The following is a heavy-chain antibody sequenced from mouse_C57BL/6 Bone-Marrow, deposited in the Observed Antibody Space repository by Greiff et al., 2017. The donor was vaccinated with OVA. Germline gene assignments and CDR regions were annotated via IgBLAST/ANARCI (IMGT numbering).Heavy chain of an antibody. D-gene: IGHD2-4*01. J-gene: IGHJ2*01. CDR2: ISYDGSN. V-gene: IGHV3-6*01. CDR1: GYSITSGYY. CDR3: ARDGDYVFDY. Sequence: VQLQQSGPGLVKPSQSLSLTCSVPGYSITSGYYWNWIRQFPGTNLEWLGYISYDGSNNYNPSLKNRIAITRDTSKNQFFLKWKSVTTEDTATYYCARDGDYVFDYWGQGTTLTVSS.